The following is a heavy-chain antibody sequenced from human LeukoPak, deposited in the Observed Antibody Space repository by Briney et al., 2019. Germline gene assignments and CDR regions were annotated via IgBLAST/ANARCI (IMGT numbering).Heavy chain of an antibody. CDR1: GGTFSSYT. V-gene: IGHV1-69*02. J-gene: IGHJ4*02. D-gene: IGHD2-2*01. Sequence: ASVKVSCKASGGTFSSYTISWVRQAPGRGLEWMGRIIPILGIANYAQKFQGRVTITADKSTSTAYMELSSLRSEDTAVYYCARALKVCSSTSCDDYWGQGTLVTVSS. CDR3: ARALKVCSSTSCDDY. CDR2: IIPILGIA.